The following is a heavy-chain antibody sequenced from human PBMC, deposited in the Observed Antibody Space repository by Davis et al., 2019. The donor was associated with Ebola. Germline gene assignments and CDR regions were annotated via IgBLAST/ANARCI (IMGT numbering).Heavy chain of an antibody. CDR3: ARDPSITIFGVVIYYYYYGMDV. V-gene: IGHV3-33*01. CDR2: IWYDGSNK. Sequence: PGGSLRLSCAASGFTFSSYGMHWVRQAPGKGLEWVAVIWYDGSNKYYADSVKGRFTISRDNSKNTLYLQMNSLRAEDTAVYYCARDPSITIFGVVIYYYYYGMDVWGQGTTVTVSS. J-gene: IGHJ6*02. CDR1: GFTFSSYG. D-gene: IGHD3-3*01.